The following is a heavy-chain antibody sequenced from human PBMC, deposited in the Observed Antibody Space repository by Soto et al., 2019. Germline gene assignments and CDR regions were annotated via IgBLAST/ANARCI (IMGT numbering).Heavy chain of an antibody. J-gene: IGHJ4*02. V-gene: IGHV4-31*03. CDR2: IYYSGST. Sequence: SETLSLTCTVSGGSIRRSDYYWSWVRQLPGRGLEWIAYIYYSGSTFYNPSLMSRLAISVDTSRNQFSLSLTSATAADTAVYYCARLESVTRSLGYFDYWGQGIRVTVSS. CDR1: GGSIRRSDYY. D-gene: IGHD7-27*01. CDR3: ARLESVTRSLGYFDY.